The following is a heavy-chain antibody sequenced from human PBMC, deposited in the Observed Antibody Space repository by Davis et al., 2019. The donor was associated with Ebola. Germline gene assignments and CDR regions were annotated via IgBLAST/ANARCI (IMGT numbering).Heavy chain of an antibody. D-gene: IGHD4-17*01. CDR1: GYTFTSYG. Sequence: ASVKVSCKASGYTFTSYGISWVRQAPGQGLEWMGWISAYNGNTNYAQKLQGRVTMTTDTSTSTAYMELRSLRSDDTAVYYCARVDSASYGDYGLLDYWGQGTLVTVSS. J-gene: IGHJ4*02. CDR2: ISAYNGNT. CDR3: ARVDSASYGDYGLLDY. V-gene: IGHV1-18*01.